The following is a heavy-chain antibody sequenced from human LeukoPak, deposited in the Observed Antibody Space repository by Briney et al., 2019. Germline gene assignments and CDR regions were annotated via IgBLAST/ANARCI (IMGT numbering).Heavy chain of an antibody. CDR1: GFTFSGYW. J-gene: IGHJ4*02. D-gene: IGHD4-11*01. CDR2: INRDGSST. Sequence: PGGSLRLSCAASGFTFSGYWMHWVRQAPGKGLEWVSRINRDGSSTNYADSVKGRFTISRDNAKNTLYLQMKSLRAEDTAVYYCVSRDYPADYWGQGTLVTVSS. CDR3: VSRDYPADY. V-gene: IGHV3-74*01.